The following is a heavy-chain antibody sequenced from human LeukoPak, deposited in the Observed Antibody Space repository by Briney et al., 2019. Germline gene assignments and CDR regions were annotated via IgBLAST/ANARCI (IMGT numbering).Heavy chain of an antibody. D-gene: IGHD4-23*01. CDR3: ARDLDYGGRSNFDH. V-gene: IGHV3-48*01. J-gene: IGHJ4*02. Sequence: GGSLRLSCAASGFSFSNSSMNWVRQSPGKGLEWVSYISGSTTATYYADSVRGRFTISRDNVKKSLYLQMNSLRAEDTAVYYCARDLDYGGRSNFDHWGQGTLVTVSS. CDR1: GFSFSNSS. CDR2: ISGSTTAT.